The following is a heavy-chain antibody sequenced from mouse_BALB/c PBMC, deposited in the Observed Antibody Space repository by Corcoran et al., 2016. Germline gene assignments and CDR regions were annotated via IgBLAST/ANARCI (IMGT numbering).Heavy chain of an antibody. V-gene: IGHV1-26*01. D-gene: IGHD2-14*01. Sequence: EVQLQQSGPELVKPGASVKMSCKASGYTFTDYYMKWMKQSHGKSLEWIGDINPNNGDTNYNQKFKGKATLTVDKSSSTAYMQLNSLTSEDSAVYYCARDRDWYVDVWGAGTTVTVSS. CDR2: INPNNGDT. CDR1: GYTFTDYY. J-gene: IGHJ1*01. CDR3: ARDRDWYVDV.